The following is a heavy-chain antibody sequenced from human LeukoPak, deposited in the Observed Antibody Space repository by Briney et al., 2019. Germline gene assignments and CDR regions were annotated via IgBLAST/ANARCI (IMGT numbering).Heavy chain of an antibody. CDR1: GFTFGSDW. CDR2: INSDGSST. CDR3: AKDSMRLRWYSFDY. D-gene: IGHD4-23*01. J-gene: IGHJ4*02. Sequence: GGSLRLSCAASGFTFGSDWMHWVRQAPGKGLMWVSRINSDGSSTAYADSVKGRFTISRDNARNTLYLQMNSLRGEDTALYYCAKDSMRLRWYSFDYWGQGTLVTVSS. V-gene: IGHV3-74*01.